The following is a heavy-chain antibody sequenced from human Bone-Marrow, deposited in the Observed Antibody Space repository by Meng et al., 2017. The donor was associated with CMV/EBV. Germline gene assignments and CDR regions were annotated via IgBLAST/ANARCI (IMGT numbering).Heavy chain of an antibody. Sequence: ASVKVSCKASGYTFTGYYMHWVRQAPGQGLEWMGWINPNSGGTNYAQKFQGRVTMTRDTSISTAYMELSRLRSDDTAVYYCARVGDYYDSSGYWDWGQGTLVTVSS. CDR2: INPNSGGT. CDR3: ARVGDYYDSSGYWD. CDR1: GYTFTGYY. V-gene: IGHV1-2*02. J-gene: IGHJ4*02. D-gene: IGHD3-22*01.